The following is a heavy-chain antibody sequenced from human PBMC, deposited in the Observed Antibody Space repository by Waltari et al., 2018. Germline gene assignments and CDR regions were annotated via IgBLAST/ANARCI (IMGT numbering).Heavy chain of an antibody. J-gene: IGHJ3*01. Sequence: EVQLVESGGDLVQPGGSLRLSCAASGFTFSAYTMNWVRQAPGKGLEWLSSLSCTSSSRFYSDSVRDRFTISRDNAKNSLFLQMKSLRAEDTAVYYCASARVPYYGDYGSRAFDLWCQGTMVTVSS. D-gene: IGHD2-21*01. CDR1: GFTFSAYT. V-gene: IGHV3-48*01. CDR2: LSCTSSSR. CDR3: ASARVPYYGDYGSRAFDL.